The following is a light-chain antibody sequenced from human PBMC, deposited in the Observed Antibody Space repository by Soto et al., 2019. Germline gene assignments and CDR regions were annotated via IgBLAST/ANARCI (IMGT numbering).Light chain of an antibody. V-gene: IGKV3-20*01. J-gene: IGKJ3*01. CDR2: APS. Sequence: EIVLTQSPGTLSLSPGERATLSCRASQSVSSNYLAWYQHKPGQAPRLLPNAPSSRVTGIPDKFSGSGSGSDFTLLISRLEPDEFAVYYYQEHAASPLIFDPGTKVDIK. CDR1: QSVSSNY. CDR3: QEHAASPLI.